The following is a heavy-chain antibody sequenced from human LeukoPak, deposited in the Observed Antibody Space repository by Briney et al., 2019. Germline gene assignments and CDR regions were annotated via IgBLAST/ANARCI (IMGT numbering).Heavy chain of an antibody. CDR1: GFTFSSYG. D-gene: IGHD6-19*01. CDR3: AREAVAGRDYYYYGMDV. J-gene: IGHJ6*02. Sequence: GGSLRLSCVASGFTFSSYGMHWVRQAPGKGLEWVAVIWYDGSNKYYADSVKGRFTISRDNSKNTLYLQMNSLRAEDTAVYYCAREAVAGRDYYYYGMDVWGQGTTVTVSS. V-gene: IGHV3-33*08. CDR2: IWYDGSNK.